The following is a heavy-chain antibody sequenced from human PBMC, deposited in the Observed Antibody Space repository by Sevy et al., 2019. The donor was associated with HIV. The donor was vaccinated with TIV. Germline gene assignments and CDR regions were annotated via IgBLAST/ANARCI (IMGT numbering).Heavy chain of an antibody. CDR2: IWHDGKNK. J-gene: IGHJ6*02. V-gene: IGHV3-33*01. D-gene: IGHD6-13*01. CDR1: GSTFRNYG. Sequence: GGSLRLSCVASGSTFRNYGMHWVRQAPGKGLEWVAVIWHDGKNKNYAESVKGRFTIFRDNSKNTLYLEMNSLRVEDTAVFYCARDQGKDAPMDVWGQGTTVTVSS. CDR3: ARDQGKDAPMDV.